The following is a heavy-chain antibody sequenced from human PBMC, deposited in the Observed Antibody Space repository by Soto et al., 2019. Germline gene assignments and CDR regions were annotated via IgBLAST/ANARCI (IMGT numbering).Heavy chain of an antibody. V-gene: IGHV4-59*08. CDR3: ARHGVGGAFWFDY. CDR2: IYYSEST. Sequence: PSETLSLTCTVSGGSISNYYWSWIRQPPGKGLEWIGYIYYSESTNYNPSLQSRVSISIDTSKNQFSLSLSSVTAADTAVYYCARHGVGGAFWFDYGGQGTLVTVSS. D-gene: IGHD3-16*01. CDR1: GGSISNYY. J-gene: IGHJ4*02.